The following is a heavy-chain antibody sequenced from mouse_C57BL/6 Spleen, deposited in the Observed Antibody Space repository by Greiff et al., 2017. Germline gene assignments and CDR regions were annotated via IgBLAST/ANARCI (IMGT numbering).Heavy chain of an antibody. Sequence: VQLVESGPELVKPGASVKISCKASGYAFSSSWMNWVKQRPGKGLEWIGRIYPGDGDTNYNGKFKGKATLTADKSSSTAYMQLSSLTSEDSAVYFCAYYSSAMDYWGQGTSVTVSS. CDR3: AYYSSAMDY. CDR2: IYPGDGDT. D-gene: IGHD2-5*01. CDR1: GYAFSSSW. J-gene: IGHJ4*01. V-gene: IGHV1-82*01.